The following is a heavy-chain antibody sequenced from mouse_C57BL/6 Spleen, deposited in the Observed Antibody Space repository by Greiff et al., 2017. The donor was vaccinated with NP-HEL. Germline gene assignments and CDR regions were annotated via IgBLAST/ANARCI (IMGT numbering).Heavy chain of an antibody. J-gene: IGHJ4*01. D-gene: IGHD2-14*01. Sequence: VQLQQPGAELVRPGTSVKLSCKASGYTFTSYWMHWVKQRPGQGLEWIGVIDPSDSYTNYNQKFKGKATLTVDTSSSTAYMQLSSLTSEDSAVYYCARSSGGNYAMDYWGQGTSVTVSS. V-gene: IGHV1-59*01. CDR3: ARSSGGNYAMDY. CDR1: GYTFTSYW. CDR2: IDPSDSYT.